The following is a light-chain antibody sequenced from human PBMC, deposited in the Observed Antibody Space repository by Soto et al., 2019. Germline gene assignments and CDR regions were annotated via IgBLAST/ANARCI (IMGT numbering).Light chain of an antibody. CDR3: QQYNNWPPWT. CDR1: QSVSSY. V-gene: IGKV3-11*01. Sequence: EIVLTQSPATLSLSPGERATLSCRAGQSVSSYLAWYQQKPGQAPRLLIYDASNRATGIPARFSGSGSGTDFTLTISSLEPEDFAVYYCQQYNNWPPWTFGQGTKVEIK. J-gene: IGKJ1*01. CDR2: DAS.